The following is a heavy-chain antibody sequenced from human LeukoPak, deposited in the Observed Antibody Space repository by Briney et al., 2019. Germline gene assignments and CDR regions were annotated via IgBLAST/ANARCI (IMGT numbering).Heavy chain of an antibody. CDR1: GFTFSSYS. D-gene: IGHD4-17*01. Sequence: PRGSLRLSCAASGFTFSSYSMNWVRQAPGKGLEWVSYISSSSSTIYYADSVKGRFTISRDNAKNSLYLQMNSLRAEDTAVYYCAKMTTVTGGGAFDIWGQGTMVTVSS. V-gene: IGHV3-48*01. CDR3: AKMTTVTGGGAFDI. CDR2: ISSSSSTI. J-gene: IGHJ3*02.